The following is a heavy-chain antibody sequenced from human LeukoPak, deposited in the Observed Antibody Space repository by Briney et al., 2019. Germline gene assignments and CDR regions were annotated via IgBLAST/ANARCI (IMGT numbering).Heavy chain of an antibody. Sequence: PSETLSLTCAVYGGSFSGYYWSWIRQPPGKGLEWIGEINHSGSTNYNPSLKSRVTISVDTSKNQFSLKLSSVTAADTAVYYCAGGRPWYSSSSLGYWGQGTLVTVSS. CDR2: INHSGST. D-gene: IGHD6-13*01. V-gene: IGHV4-34*01. J-gene: IGHJ4*02. CDR1: GGSFSGYY. CDR3: AGGRPWYSSSSLGY.